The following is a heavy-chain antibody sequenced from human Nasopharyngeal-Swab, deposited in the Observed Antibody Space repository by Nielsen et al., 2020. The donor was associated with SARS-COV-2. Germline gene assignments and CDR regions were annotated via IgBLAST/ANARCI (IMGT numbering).Heavy chain of an antibody. CDR2: INPNSGGT. D-gene: IGHD3-9*01. CDR3: ARGDYDILTGYPLDY. J-gene: IGHJ4*02. CDR1: GYTFTGYY. V-gene: IGHV1-2*06. Sequence: ASVKVSCKASGYTFTGYYMHWVRQAPGQGLEWMGRINPNSGGTNYAQKFQGRVTMTRDTSISTAHMELSRLRSDDTAVYYCARGDYDILTGYPLDYWGQGTLVTVSS.